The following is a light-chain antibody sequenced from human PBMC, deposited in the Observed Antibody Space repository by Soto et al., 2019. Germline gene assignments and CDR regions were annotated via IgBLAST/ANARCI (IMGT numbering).Light chain of an antibody. CDR1: PGISSY. V-gene: IGKV1-8*01. CDR2: AAS. CDR3: QQYYSYLGT. Sequence: AIRMTQSPSSLSASTGDRVTITCRASPGISSYLAWYQQKPGKAPKLLIYAASTLQSGVPSRFSGSGSGTDFTLTISRLQSEDFATYYCQQYYSYLGTFGQGTKVDIK. J-gene: IGKJ1*01.